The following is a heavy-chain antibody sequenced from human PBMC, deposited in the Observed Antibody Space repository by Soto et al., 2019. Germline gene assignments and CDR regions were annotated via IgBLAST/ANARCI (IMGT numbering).Heavy chain of an antibody. CDR2: INAGNGNT. Sequence: ASVKVSCKASGYTFTSYAMHWVRQAPGQRLEWMGWINAGNGNTKYSQKFQGRVTITRDTSASTAYMELSSLRSEDTAVYYCARGHSSSSHYYYYYGMDVWGQGTTVTVSS. CDR1: GYTFTSYA. V-gene: IGHV1-3*01. J-gene: IGHJ6*02. CDR3: ARGHSSSSHYYYYYGMDV. D-gene: IGHD6-6*01.